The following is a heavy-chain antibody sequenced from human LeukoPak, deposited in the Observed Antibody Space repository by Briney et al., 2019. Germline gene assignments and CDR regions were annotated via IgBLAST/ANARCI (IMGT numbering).Heavy chain of an antibody. D-gene: IGHD3-22*01. CDR3: ARGRIAKIVVVHSFSYGMDV. Sequence: SETLSLTCTVYGGSFTDYFWTGIRDSPGEGLEWIGEINDYTGNTNHNHALNVQVSISLEKSKIQFSLELRSVTAADTAVYYCARGRIAKIVVVHSFSYGMDVWGQGTPVTVSS. CDR1: GGSFTDYF. CDR2: INDYTGNT. V-gene: IGHV4-34*01. J-gene: IGHJ6*02.